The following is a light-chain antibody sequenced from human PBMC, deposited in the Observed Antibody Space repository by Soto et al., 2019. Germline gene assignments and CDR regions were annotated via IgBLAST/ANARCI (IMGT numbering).Light chain of an antibody. CDR3: QSYDNNLSGSRV. V-gene: IGLV1-40*01. CDR1: SSNIGAGYD. Sequence: QSLLTQPPSVSGAPGRRVTISCTGSSSNIGAGYDVHWYQQLPGTAPKLLIYGNNNRPSGVPDRFSGSKSGTSASLAITGLQAEDEADYYCQSYDNNLSGSRVFGTGTKLTVL. J-gene: IGLJ1*01. CDR2: GNN.